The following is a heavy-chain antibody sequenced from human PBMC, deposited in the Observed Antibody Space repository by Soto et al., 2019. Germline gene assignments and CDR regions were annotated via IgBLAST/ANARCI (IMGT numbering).Heavy chain of an antibody. CDR3: AGMPYTSGLRFDP. CDR1: GDSYSISTYS. D-gene: IGHD6-19*01. V-gene: IGHV4-30-2*01. CDR2: IYQSGVT. J-gene: IGHJ5*02. Sequence: SETLSLTCNMSGDSYSISTYSWSWIRQPPGKALQWIGFIYQSGVTSYNPSLASRVSISLDRSNNQCSLELKSVTAADTAVYFCAGMPYTSGLRFDPWGPGTLVTVSS.